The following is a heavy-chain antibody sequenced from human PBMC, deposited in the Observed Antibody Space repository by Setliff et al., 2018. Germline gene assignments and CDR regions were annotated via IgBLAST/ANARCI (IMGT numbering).Heavy chain of an antibody. J-gene: IGHJ4*02. Sequence: ASETLSLTCTVSGGSISSSSYYWGWIRQPPGKGLEWIGSIYYSGSTYYNPSLKSRVTISVDTSKNQFSLKLSSVTAADTAVYYCARQGEIQLVLDYWGQGTLVTVSS. V-gene: IGHV4-39*01. CDR3: ARQGEIQLVLDY. CDR1: GGSISSSSYY. CDR2: IYYSGST. D-gene: IGHD5-18*01.